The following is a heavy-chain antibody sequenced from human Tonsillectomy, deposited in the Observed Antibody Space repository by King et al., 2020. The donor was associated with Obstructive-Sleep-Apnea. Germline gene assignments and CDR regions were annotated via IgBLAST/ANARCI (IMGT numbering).Heavy chain of an antibody. Sequence: VQLQQWGAGLLKPSETLSLTCAVYGGSFSGYYWTWIRQPPGKGLEWIGEINHSGSTNYNPSLKSRVTISVDTSKNQFSLKLSSVTAADTAVYYCARGGGWYGYYFDYWGQGTLVTVSS. J-gene: IGHJ4*02. V-gene: IGHV4-34*01. D-gene: IGHD6-19*01. CDR2: INHSGST. CDR1: GGSFSGYY. CDR3: ARGGGWYGYYFDY.